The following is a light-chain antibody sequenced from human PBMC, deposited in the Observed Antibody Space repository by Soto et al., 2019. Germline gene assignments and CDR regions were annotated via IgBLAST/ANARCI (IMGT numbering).Light chain of an antibody. V-gene: IGKV3-15*01. CDR2: GAS. J-gene: IGKJ1*01. Sequence: EIVMTQSPATLSVSPGERATLSCRASLSVCSTLAWYQQKPGQAPRLLIYGASTRATGIPARFTGSGSGTEFTLTISSLQSEDFAVYYCQQYNNWWTFGQGTKVAIK. CDR1: LSVCST. CDR3: QQYNNWWT.